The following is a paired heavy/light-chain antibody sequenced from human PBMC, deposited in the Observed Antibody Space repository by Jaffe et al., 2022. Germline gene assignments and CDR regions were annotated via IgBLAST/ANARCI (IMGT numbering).Light chain of an antibody. V-gene: IGKV1-39*01. J-gene: IGKJ1*01. CDR2: AAS. Sequence: DIQMTQSPSSLSASVGDRVTITCRASQSISRYLNWYQQKPGKAPKLLIYAASSFQSGVPSRFSGSGSGTDFTLTIGSLQPEDFATYYCQQSYTTPRTFGQGTKVEIK. CDR3: QQSYTTPRT. CDR1: QSISRY.
Heavy chain of an antibody. D-gene: IGHD3-22*01. J-gene: IGHJ4*02. CDR1: GGTFSTYA. Sequence: QVQLVQSGAEVKKPGSSVKVSCKASGGTFSTYAIRWMRQAPGHGLECMGGIIPIFGTANYAQKFQGRVTITTDESTSTVYMELSSLRSEDTAVYYCARDYYDSSGSWNYFDYWGQGTLVTVSS. CDR2: IIPIFGTA. CDR3: ARDYYDSSGSWNYFDY. V-gene: IGHV1-69*05.